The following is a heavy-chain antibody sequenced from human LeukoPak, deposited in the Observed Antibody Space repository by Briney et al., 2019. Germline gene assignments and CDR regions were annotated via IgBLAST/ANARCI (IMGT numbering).Heavy chain of an antibody. D-gene: IGHD1-26*01. V-gene: IGHV3-53*01. CDR3: ARDKAGATAFDI. CDR1: GFTVSSNY. Sequence: PGGSLRLSCAVSGFTVSSNYMSWVRQAPGKGLEWVSVIYSGGSTYYADSVKGRFTISRDNPKNTLYLQMNSLRAEDTAVYYCARDKAGATAFDIWGQGTMVTVSS. J-gene: IGHJ3*02. CDR2: IYSGGST.